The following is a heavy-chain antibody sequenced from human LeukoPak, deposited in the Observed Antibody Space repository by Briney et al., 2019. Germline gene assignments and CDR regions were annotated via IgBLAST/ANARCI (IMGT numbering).Heavy chain of an antibody. CDR2: ISSSSSYI. CDR1: GFTFSSYS. V-gene: IGHV3-21*01. J-gene: IGHJ4*02. Sequence: GGSLRLSCAASGFTFSSYSMNWVRQAPGKGLEWVSSISSSSSYIYYADSVKGRFTISRDNAKNSLYLQMNSLRAEDTAVYYCARALITGTTGFDYWGQGTLVTVSS. CDR3: ARALITGTTGFDY. D-gene: IGHD1-7*01.